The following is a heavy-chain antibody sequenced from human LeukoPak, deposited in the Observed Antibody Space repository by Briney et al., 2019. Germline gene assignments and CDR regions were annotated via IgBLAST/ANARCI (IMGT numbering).Heavy chain of an antibody. D-gene: IGHD2-2*01. CDR3: ARGGCGSSSCNYGLDV. J-gene: IGHJ6*02. CDR2: IDPSDSYI. V-gene: IGHV5-10-1*01. CDR1: GYSFTSYW. Sequence: GESLKISCKGFGYSFTSYWISWVRQMPGKGLEWMGRIDPSDSYINYSPSFQGHVTISADKSISTAYLQWSSLKASDTAMYYCARGGCGSSSCNYGLDVWGHGTTVTVSS.